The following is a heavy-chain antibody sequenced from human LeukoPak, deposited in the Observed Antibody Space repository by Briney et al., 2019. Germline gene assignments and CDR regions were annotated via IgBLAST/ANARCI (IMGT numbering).Heavy chain of an antibody. Sequence: SQTLSLTCTVSGGSISSGSYYWSWIRQPAGKGLEWIGRIYTSGSTNYNPSLKSRVTMSVDTSKNQFSLKLSSVTAADTAVYYCARGHDYDVYFDYWGQGTLVTVSS. D-gene: IGHD4-17*01. CDR1: GGSISSGSYY. CDR2: IYTSGST. CDR3: ARGHDYDVYFDY. J-gene: IGHJ4*02. V-gene: IGHV4-61*02.